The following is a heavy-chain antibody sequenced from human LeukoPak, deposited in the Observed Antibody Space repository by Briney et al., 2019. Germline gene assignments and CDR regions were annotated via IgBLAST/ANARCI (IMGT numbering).Heavy chain of an antibody. Sequence: ASVKVSCKASGYTFTGYYMHWVRQAPGQGREWMGWINPNSGGTNYAQKFQGRVTMTRDTSISTAYMELSRLRSDDTAVYYCARGVTIFGVVIHDWFDPWGQGTLVTVSS. V-gene: IGHV1-2*02. J-gene: IGHJ5*02. CDR2: INPNSGGT. CDR3: ARGVTIFGVVIHDWFDP. CDR1: GYTFTGYY. D-gene: IGHD3-3*01.